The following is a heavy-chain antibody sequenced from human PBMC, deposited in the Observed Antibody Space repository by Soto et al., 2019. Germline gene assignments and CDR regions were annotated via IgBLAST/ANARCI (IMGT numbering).Heavy chain of an antibody. CDR2: IYYSGST. CDR1: GGSISSSSYY. CDR3: ARPYYDFWSGYYSGHGMDV. J-gene: IGHJ6*02. D-gene: IGHD3-3*01. Sequence: SETLSLTCTVSGGSISSSSYYWGWIRQPPGKGLEWIGSIYYSGSTYYNPSLKSRVTISVDTSKNQFSLKLSSVTAADTAVYYCARPYYDFWSGYYSGHGMDVWGQGTTVTVS. V-gene: IGHV4-39*01.